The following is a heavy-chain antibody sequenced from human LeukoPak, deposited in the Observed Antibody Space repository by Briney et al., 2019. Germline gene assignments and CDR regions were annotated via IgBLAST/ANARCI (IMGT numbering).Heavy chain of an antibody. D-gene: IGHD2-8*02. CDR3: ARDGGWWRFDF. J-gene: IGHJ4*02. Sequence: QSGGSLRPSCVASGLNFNSRWMDWVRRAPGQGLEWVASIKEDGSETHYVDSVRGRFTISRDNDKNPLYLQMNNLRAEDTAMYYCARDGGWWRFDFWGQGALVTVSS. CDR1: GLNFNSRW. CDR2: IKEDGSET. V-gene: IGHV3-7*03.